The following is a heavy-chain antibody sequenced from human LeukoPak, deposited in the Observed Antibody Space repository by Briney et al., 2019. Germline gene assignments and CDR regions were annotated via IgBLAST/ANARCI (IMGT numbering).Heavy chain of an antibody. V-gene: IGHV3-33*03. D-gene: IGHD2-15*01. CDR2: IWYDGSNK. Sequence: GGSLRLSCAASGFTFSSYGMHWVRQAPGKGLEWVAVIWYDGSNKYYADSVKGRFTISRDNAKNTLYLQMNSLRAEDTAVYYCXXXXXXXXGGSCSFWFDPWGQGTLVTVSS. J-gene: IGHJ5*02. CDR1: GFTFSSYG. CDR3: XXXXXXXXGGSCSFWFDP.